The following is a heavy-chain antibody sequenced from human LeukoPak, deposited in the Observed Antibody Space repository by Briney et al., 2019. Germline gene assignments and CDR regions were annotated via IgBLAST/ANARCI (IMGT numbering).Heavy chain of an antibody. CDR1: GFTVSSSY. V-gene: IGHV3-53*01. CDR3: ASVDVWGSYDAFDI. D-gene: IGHD3-16*01. J-gene: IGHJ3*02. Sequence: GGSLRLSCAASGFTVSSSYMTWVRQAPGKGLEWVSVIYSGGSTYYADSVKGRFTISRDNSKNTLYLQMNSLRAEDTAVYYCASVDVWGSYDAFDIWGQGTMVTVSS. CDR2: IYSGGST.